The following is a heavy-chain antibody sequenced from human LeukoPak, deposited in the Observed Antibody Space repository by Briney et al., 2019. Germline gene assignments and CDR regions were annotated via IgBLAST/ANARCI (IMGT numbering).Heavy chain of an antibody. CDR2: IYYSGST. Sequence: SETLSLTCTVSGGSISSSSYYWGWIRQPPGKGLEWIGSIYYSGSTYYNPSLKSRVTISVDTSKNQFSLKLSSVTAADTAVYYCASAREDIAAADYWCQGTLVTVSS. D-gene: IGHD6-13*01. CDR1: GGSISSSSYY. J-gene: IGHJ4*02. CDR3: ASAREDIAAADY. V-gene: IGHV4-39*07.